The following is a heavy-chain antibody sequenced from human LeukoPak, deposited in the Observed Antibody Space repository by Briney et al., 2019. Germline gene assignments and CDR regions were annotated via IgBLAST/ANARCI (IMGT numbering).Heavy chain of an antibody. CDR1: GYTFTSYG. CDR3: ARSTYYYDSSSFDY. Sequence: ASVKVSCKASGYTFTSYGISWVRQAPGQGLEWMGWISAYNGNTNYAQKLQGRVTMTTDTSTSTAYMELRSLRSDDTAVYYCARSTYYYDSSSFDYWGQGTLVTVSS. V-gene: IGHV1-18*01. CDR2: ISAYNGNT. J-gene: IGHJ4*02. D-gene: IGHD3-22*01.